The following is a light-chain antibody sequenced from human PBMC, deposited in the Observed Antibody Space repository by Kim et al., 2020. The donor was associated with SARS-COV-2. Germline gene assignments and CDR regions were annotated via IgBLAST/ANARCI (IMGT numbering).Light chain of an antibody. Sequence: SPGERATLTCRASQSVRSNYLAWYQQKPGQAPRLLIYGASSRATGIPDRFSGSGYGTDFTLTISRLEPEDFAVYYCQQYGSSPLTFGGGTKVDIK. CDR2: GAS. V-gene: IGKV3-20*01. CDR1: QSVRSNY. CDR3: QQYGSSPLT. J-gene: IGKJ4*01.